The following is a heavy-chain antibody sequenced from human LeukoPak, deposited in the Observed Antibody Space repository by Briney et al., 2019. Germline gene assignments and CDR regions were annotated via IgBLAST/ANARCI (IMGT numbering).Heavy chain of an antibody. Sequence: PGGSLRLSCAASGFTFSSYNMNWVRQAPGKGLEWVANIKQDGSEKYYVDSVKGRFTISRDNSKNTLYLQMKSLRAEDTAVYYCAKEIYGDPTGGRFQHWGQGTLVTVSS. CDR3: AKEIYGDPTGGRFQH. CDR2: IKQDGSEK. D-gene: IGHD4/OR15-4a*01. CDR1: GFTFSSYN. J-gene: IGHJ1*01. V-gene: IGHV3-7*03.